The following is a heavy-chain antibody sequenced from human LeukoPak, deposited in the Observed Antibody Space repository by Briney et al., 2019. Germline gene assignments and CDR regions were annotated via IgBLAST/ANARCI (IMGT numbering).Heavy chain of an antibody. J-gene: IGHJ4*02. CDR3: ARELLRAARPIDY. D-gene: IGHD6-6*01. Sequence: GGSLRLSCAASGFTFSSYSMNWVRQAPGKGLEWVSSISSSSSYIYYTDSVKGRFTISRDNAKNSLYLQMNSLRAEDTAVYYCARELLRAARPIDYWGQGTLVTVSS. V-gene: IGHV3-21*01. CDR1: GFTFSSYS. CDR2: ISSSSSYI.